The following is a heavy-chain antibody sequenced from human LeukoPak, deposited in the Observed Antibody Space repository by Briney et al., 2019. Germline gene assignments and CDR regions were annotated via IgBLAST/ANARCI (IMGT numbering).Heavy chain of an antibody. CDR3: AKRGVVIRAVLVVGFHKEAYYFDS. CDR2: ISDRGGST. CDR1: GITLSNYG. Sequence: GGSLRLSCVVSGITLSNYGMSWVRQAPGKGLEWVAGISDRGGSTNYADSVKRRFTISRDNPKNTLYLQMNSLRSEDTAVYFCAKRGVVIRAVLVVGFHKEAYYFDSWGQGALVTVSS. D-gene: IGHD2-15*01. V-gene: IGHV3-23*01. J-gene: IGHJ4*02.